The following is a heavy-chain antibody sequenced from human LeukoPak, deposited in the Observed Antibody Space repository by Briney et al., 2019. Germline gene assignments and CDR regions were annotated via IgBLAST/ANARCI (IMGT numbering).Heavy chain of an antibody. Sequence: PSETLSLTCTVSGGSISSGGYYWSWIRQPPGKGLEWIGRIYTSGSTNYNPSLKSRVTMSVDTSKNQFSLKLSSVTAADTAVYYCARDQGYSSSPLDYWGQGTLVTVSS. CDR1: GGSISSGGYY. CDR3: ARDQGYSSSPLDY. J-gene: IGHJ4*02. V-gene: IGHV4-61*02. CDR2: IYTSGST. D-gene: IGHD6-13*01.